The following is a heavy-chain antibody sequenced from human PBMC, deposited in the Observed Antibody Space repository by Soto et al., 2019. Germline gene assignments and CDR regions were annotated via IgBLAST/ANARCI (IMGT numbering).Heavy chain of an antibody. V-gene: IGHV5-51*01. J-gene: IGHJ5*02. CDR1: GYRFTSYW. CDR2: IYPGDSDT. D-gene: IGHD6-6*01. CDR3: ARRSFSSSSVGYNWFDP. Sequence: GESLKISCKGSGYRFTSYWIAWVRQMPGKGLEWMGIIYPGDSDTRYSPSFQGQVTISADKSISTAYLQRSSLKASDTAMYYCARRSFSSSSVGYNWFDPWGQGTLVTVSS.